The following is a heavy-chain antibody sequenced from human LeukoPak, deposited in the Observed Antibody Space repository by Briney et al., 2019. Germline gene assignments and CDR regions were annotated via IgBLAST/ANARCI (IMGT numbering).Heavy chain of an antibody. CDR2: INPNSGGT. CDR1: GYTFTEYY. J-gene: IGHJ5*02. Sequence: ASVKVSCKASGYTFTEYYIHWVRQAPGQGLEWMGWINPNSGGTNYAQKFQGRVTMTRDTSISTAYMELSRLRSDDTAVYYCARDLKRSRARWENLGLDPWGQGTLVTVSS. V-gene: IGHV1-2*02. D-gene: IGHD3-16*01. CDR3: ARDLKRSRARWENLGLDP.